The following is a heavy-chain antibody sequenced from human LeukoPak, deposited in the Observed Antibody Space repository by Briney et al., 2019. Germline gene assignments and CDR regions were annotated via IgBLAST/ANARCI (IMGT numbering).Heavy chain of an antibody. CDR1: GGSISSSSYY. CDR2: IYYSGST. Sequence: SETLSLTCTVSGGSISSSSYYWGWLRQPPGKGLEWIGSIYYSGSTYYHPSLKSRVTITVDTSKNQFSLKLSSVTAADRAVYYCARHLSGVTGYTYGRGIDYWGQGTLVTVSS. J-gene: IGHJ4*02. V-gene: IGHV4-39*01. D-gene: IGHD5-18*01. CDR3: ARHLSGVTGYTYGRGIDY.